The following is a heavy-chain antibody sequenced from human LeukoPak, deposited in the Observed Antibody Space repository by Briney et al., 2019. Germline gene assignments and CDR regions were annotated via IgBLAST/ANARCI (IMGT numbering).Heavy chain of an antibody. CDR2: IYTSGST. CDR3: AREAPATAMGLVYYYMDV. Sequence: KPSETLSLTCTVSGGSISSYYWSWIRQPAGKGLEWIGRIYTSGSTNYNPSLTSRVPMSVDTSKSQFSLKLSSVTAADTAVYYCAREAPATAMGLVYYYMDVWGKGTTVTVSS. D-gene: IGHD5-18*01. J-gene: IGHJ6*03. CDR1: GGSISSYY. V-gene: IGHV4-4*07.